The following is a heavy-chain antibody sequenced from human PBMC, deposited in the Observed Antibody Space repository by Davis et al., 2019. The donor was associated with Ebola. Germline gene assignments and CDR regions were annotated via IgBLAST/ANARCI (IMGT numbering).Heavy chain of an antibody. J-gene: IGHJ5*02. CDR1: GFTFSSYS. CDR3: ARDAEEGPMITFGGVIADNWFDP. D-gene: IGHD3-16*02. Sequence: GESLKISCAVSGFTFSSYSMNWVRQAPGKGLEWVSYTSSSSSTIYYADSVKGRFTTSRDNAKNSLYLQMNSLRAEDTAVYYWARDAEEGPMITFGGVIADNWFDPWGQGTLVTVSS. CDR2: TSSSSSTI. V-gene: IGHV3-48*04.